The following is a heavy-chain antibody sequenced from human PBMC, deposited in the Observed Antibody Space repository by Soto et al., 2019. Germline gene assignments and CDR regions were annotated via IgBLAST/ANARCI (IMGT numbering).Heavy chain of an antibody. CDR3: LKIEVAGRRNRVYYYYGMDV. CDR1: GFTFNNYA. Sequence: GSLRLSCAASGFTFNNYAMSWVRQAPGKGLEWVSLLSGSDDSTYYADSVKGRFTMSSDSSKTTLYLHMNSLRAEDTAVYYCLKIEVAGRRNRVYYYYGMDVWGEGTTVTVYS. CDR2: LSGSDDST. V-gene: IGHV3-23*01. J-gene: IGHJ6*04. D-gene: IGHD6-19*01.